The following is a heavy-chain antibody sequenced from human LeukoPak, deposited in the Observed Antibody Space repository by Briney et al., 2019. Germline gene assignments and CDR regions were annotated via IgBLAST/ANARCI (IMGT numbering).Heavy chain of an antibody. J-gene: IGHJ4*02. V-gene: IGHV4-31*03. D-gene: IGHD2-15*01. Sequence: SETLSLTCTVSGGSISSGGYYWSWIRQHPGKGLEWIGYIYYSGSTYYNPSLKSRVTISVDTSKNQFSLKLSSVTAADTAVYYCARGSGYCSGGSCYSRAYYFDYWGQGTLVTVSS. CDR2: IYYSGST. CDR1: GGSISSGGYY. CDR3: ARGSGYCSGGSCYSRAYYFDY.